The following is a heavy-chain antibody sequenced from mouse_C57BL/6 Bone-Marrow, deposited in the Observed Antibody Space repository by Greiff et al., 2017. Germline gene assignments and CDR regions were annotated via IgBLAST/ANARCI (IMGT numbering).Heavy chain of an antibody. CDR3: ARLYWYFDV. V-gene: IGHV5-6*01. CDR2: ISSGGSYT. J-gene: IGHJ1*03. CDR1: GFTFSSYG. Sequence: EVKLVESGGDLVKPGGSLKLSCAASGFTFSSYGMSWVRQTPDKRLEWVATISSGGSYTYYPDSVKGRLTISRDNAKNTLYLQMSSLKAEDTAMYYCARLYWYFDVWGTGTTVTVSS.